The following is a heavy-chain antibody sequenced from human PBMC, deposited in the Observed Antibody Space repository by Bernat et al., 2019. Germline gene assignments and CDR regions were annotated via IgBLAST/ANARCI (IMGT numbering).Heavy chain of an antibody. J-gene: IGHJ3*02. Sequence: EVLLLESGGDLVQPGESLRLSCAASGFTFSSYAMSWVRQAPEKGLEWVSVISGSDGSTYYADSVRGRFTISRDNSKNTLYLQMNSLRVEDTAVYYCAKDRIWGQGTMVTVSS. CDR2: ISGSDGST. V-gene: IGHV3-23*01. CDR1: GFTFSSYA. CDR3: AKDRI.